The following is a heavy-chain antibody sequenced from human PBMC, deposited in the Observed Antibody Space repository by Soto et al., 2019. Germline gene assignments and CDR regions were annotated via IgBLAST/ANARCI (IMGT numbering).Heavy chain of an antibody. J-gene: IGHJ4*02. CDR2: ISYDGSNK. V-gene: IGHV3-30-3*01. Sequence: GSLRLSCAASGFTFSSYAMHWVRQAPGKGLEWVAVISYDGSNKYYADSVKGRFTISRDNSKNTLHLQMNSLRAEDTAVYYCAREDSSGYSYLDYWGQGTLVTVSS. CDR3: AREDSSGYSYLDY. D-gene: IGHD5-18*01. CDR1: GFTFSSYA.